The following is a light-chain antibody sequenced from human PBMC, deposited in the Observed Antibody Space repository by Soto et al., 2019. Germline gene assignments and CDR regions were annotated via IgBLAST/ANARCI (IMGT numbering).Light chain of an antibody. Sequence: EVGLTQSPGTLSLSPGERATLSCGASQSVGSSYLAWYQQKPGQAPRLLIYGASTRATGIPDRFSGTGSGTEYTLNISSLETEELAVYDCQQYINSRWTSGQGT. V-gene: IGKV3-20*01. CDR2: GAS. CDR3: QQYINSRWT. J-gene: IGKJ1*01. CDR1: QSVGSSY.